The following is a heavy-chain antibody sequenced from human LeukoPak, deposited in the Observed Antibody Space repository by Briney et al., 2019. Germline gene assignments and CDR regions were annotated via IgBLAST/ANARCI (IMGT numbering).Heavy chain of an antibody. J-gene: IGHJ3*02. V-gene: IGHV4-59*01. CDR2: IYYSGST. Sequence: PSETLSLTCIVSGGSISSYYWSWIRQPPGKGLEWIGYIYYSGSTNYTPSLKSRVTISVDTSKNQFSLKLSSVTAADTAAYYCARDQFVLGGDPNDAFDIWGQGTMVTVSS. D-gene: IGHD4-17*01. CDR3: ARDQFVLGGDPNDAFDI. CDR1: GGSISSYY.